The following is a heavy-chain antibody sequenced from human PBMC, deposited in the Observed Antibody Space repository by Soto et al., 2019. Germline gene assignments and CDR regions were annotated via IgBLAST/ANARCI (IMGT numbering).Heavy chain of an antibody. V-gene: IGHV3-48*03. D-gene: IGHD3-16*01. Sequence: GGSLRLSCAASGFTFSSYEMNWVRQAPGKGLEWVSYISSSGSTTYYADSVKGRFTISRDNAKNSLYLQMNSLRAEDTAVYYCTGARAISGAVPDWALYALDVRGPGTMVTVSS. CDR2: ISSSGSTT. CDR1: GFTFSSYE. J-gene: IGHJ6*02. CDR3: TGARAISGAVPDWALYALDV.